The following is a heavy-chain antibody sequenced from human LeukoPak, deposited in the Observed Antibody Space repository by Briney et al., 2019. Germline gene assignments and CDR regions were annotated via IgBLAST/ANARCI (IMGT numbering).Heavy chain of an antibody. V-gene: IGHV3-30*18. CDR1: GFTFSNYG. D-gene: IGHD3-22*01. Sequence: GGSLRLSCAASGFTFSNYGMHWVRQAPGKGLEWVAVISFDGSNKSYGDSVKGRFTISGDNSKNTLYLQMDSLRAEDTAVYYCAKDRVGRSGYDPSSGYWGQGTLVTVSS. J-gene: IGHJ4*02. CDR3: AKDRVGRSGYDPSSGY. CDR2: ISFDGSNK.